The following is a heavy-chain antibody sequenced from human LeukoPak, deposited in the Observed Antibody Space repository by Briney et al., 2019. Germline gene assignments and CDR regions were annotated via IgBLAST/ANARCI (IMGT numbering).Heavy chain of an antibody. D-gene: IGHD2-15*01. Sequence: PGGSLSLSCAASGFTVSSNYMSWVRQAPGKGLEWVSVIYSGGSAYYADSVKGRFTISRDNSKNTLYLQMNSLRAEDTAVYYCARDHPNCSGGSCYWKWGQGTLVTVSS. CDR2: IYSGGSA. CDR1: GFTVSSNY. V-gene: IGHV3-53*01. CDR3: ARDHPNCSGGSCYWK. J-gene: IGHJ4*02.